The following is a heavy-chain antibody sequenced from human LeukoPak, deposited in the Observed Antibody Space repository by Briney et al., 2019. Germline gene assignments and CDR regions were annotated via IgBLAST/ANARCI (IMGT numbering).Heavy chain of an antibody. CDR2: IVGSGDSS. CDR1: GFNFNEYA. D-gene: IGHD3-22*01. CDR3: AKDRYSFSSXYLFDS. Sequence: GGSLRLSCVASGFNFNEYAMAWVRQAPGKRPQWVSSIVGSGDSSVYADSVKGRFTISRDNSKHTLYLQMNSLRVEDAAVYFCAKDRYSFSSXYLFDSWGQGTLVTVSS. J-gene: IGHJ5*01. V-gene: IGHV3-23*01.